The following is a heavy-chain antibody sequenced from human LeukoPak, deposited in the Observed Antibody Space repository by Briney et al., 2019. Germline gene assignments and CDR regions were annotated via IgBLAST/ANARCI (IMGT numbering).Heavy chain of an antibody. V-gene: IGHV1-2*02. D-gene: IGHD3-3*01. CDR3: AREFSSKLEWLAYVTGDDAFDV. J-gene: IGHJ3*01. CDR1: GYIFTGYW. CDR2: INPKTGGT. Sequence: GASVKVSCKASGYIFTGYWIHWVRQAPGQGLEWMGFINPKTGGTNYARKFQGRVTMTRDTSINTVNMELSRLTSDDTAVYYCAREFSSKLEWLAYVTGDDAFDVWGQGTMITVS.